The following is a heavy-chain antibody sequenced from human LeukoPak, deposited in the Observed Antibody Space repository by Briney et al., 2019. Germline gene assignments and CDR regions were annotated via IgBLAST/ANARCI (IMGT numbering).Heavy chain of an antibody. CDR2: INNNGGST. Sequence: GGSLTVSCSASEFTFNNYAMHWVRQAPGKGLEYVSGINNNGGSTQYADSVKGRFTISRDNSKNTLYLQMDSLRAEDTAVYYCANSYSSGSFDYWGQGTLVTVSS. J-gene: IGHJ4*02. CDR3: ANSYSSGSFDY. CDR1: EFTFNNYA. D-gene: IGHD6-19*01. V-gene: IGHV3-64*04.